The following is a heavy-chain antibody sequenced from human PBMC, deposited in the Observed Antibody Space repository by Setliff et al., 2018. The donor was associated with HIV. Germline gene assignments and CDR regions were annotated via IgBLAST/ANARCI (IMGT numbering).Heavy chain of an antibody. Sequence: SETLSLTCTVSGGPINNGYHYWVWIRQTPGKGPEWIGGIYTSGSTDYDPSLKSRLTISVDTPKNQFSLKLSSVTAADTAVYYCASHQHNFTGYYYYYYYMAVWGRGTMVTVSS. CDR3: ASHQHNFTGYYYYYYYMAV. D-gene: IGHD3-9*01. J-gene: IGHJ6*03. CDR1: GGPINNGYHY. V-gene: IGHV4-39*07. CDR2: IYTSGST.